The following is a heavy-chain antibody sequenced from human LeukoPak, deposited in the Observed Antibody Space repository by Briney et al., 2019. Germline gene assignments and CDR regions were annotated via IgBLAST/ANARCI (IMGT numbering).Heavy chain of an antibody. Sequence: SQTLSLTCAISEYSVSSNSAAWNWIRQSPSRGLEWLGRTYYRSKWYNDYAVSVKSRITINPDTSKNQFSLQLSSVTPEDTAVYYCARQNNTYHHYNLGWFDPWGQGTLVTVSS. D-gene: IGHD5-24*01. CDR3: ARQNNTYHHYNLGWFDP. J-gene: IGHJ5*02. CDR2: TYYRSKWYN. V-gene: IGHV6-1*01. CDR1: EYSVSSNSAA.